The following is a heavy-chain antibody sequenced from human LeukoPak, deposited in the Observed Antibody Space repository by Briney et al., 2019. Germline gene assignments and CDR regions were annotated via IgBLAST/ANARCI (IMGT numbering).Heavy chain of an antibody. CDR3: AKVRGSYSNDAFDI. J-gene: IGHJ3*02. CDR1: GFTFGSYA. V-gene: IGHV3-23*01. Sequence: GGSLRLSCAASGFTFGSYAMSWGRQAPGKGLEWCSAISGIGDSTYYADSVKCRFTISRDNSKNQLYLQMKSLRAEDTDVYYCAKVRGSYSNDAFDIWGQGTMVTVSS. CDR2: ISGIGDST. D-gene: IGHD1-26*01.